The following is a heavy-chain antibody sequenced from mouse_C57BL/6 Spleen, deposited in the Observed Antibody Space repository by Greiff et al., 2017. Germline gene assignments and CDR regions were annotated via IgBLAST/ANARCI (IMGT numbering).Heavy chain of an antibody. V-gene: IGHV1-59*01. CDR3: ARDYYGSSNYFDY. Sequence: QVHVKQSGAELVRPGTSVKLSCKASGYTFTSYWMHWVKQRPGQGLEWIGVIDPSDSYTNYNQKFKGKATLTVDTSSSTAYMQLSSLTSEDSAVYYCARDYYGSSNYFDYWGQGTTLTVSS. CDR2: IDPSDSYT. J-gene: IGHJ2*01. D-gene: IGHD1-1*01. CDR1: GYTFTSYW.